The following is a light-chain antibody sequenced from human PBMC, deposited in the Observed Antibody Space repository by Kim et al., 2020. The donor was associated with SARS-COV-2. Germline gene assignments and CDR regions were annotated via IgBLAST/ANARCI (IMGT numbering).Light chain of an antibody. CDR3: QQRSNWPPT. Sequence: EIVLTQSPATLPLSLGERATLSCRASQSVSSYLAWYQQKPGQAPRLLIYDASNRATGIPARFSGSGSGTDFTLTISSLEPEDFAVYYCQQRSNWPPTFGGGTKVDIK. J-gene: IGKJ4*01. V-gene: IGKV3-11*01. CDR2: DAS. CDR1: QSVSSY.